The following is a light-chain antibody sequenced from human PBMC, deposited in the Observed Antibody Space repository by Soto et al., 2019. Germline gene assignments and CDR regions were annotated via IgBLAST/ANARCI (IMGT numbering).Light chain of an antibody. CDR2: DAS. J-gene: IGKJ1*01. CDR1: QSISSW. CDR3: QQYNSYSPRA. Sequence: DIQMTQSPSTLSASVGDRVTITCRASQSISSWLAWYQQKPGKAPKLLIYDASSLESGVPSRFSGSGSGTEFTLTIRSLQPDDFATYYCQQYNSYSPRAFGQGTKVEIK. V-gene: IGKV1-5*01.